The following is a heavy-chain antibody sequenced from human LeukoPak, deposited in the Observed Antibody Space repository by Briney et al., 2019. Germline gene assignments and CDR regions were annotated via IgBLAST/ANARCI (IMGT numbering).Heavy chain of an antibody. V-gene: IGHV4-39*01. Sequence: PSETLSLTCTVSGGSTSSRSYYWGWIRQPPGKGLEWIGSIYYSGSTYYNPSLKSRVTISVDTSRNQFSLKLRSVTAADTAVYYCARSYGSGSSQWGAFDIWGQGTIVTVSS. CDR2: IYYSGST. J-gene: IGHJ3*02. CDR3: ARSYGSGSSQWGAFDI. CDR1: GGSTSSRSYY. D-gene: IGHD3-10*01.